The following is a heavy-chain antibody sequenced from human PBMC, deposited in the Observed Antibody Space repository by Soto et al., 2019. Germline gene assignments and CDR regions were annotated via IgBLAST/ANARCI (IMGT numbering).Heavy chain of an antibody. CDR3: AKKVNSGPGSQYFDY. CDR2: FRSSGDDGTT. Sequence: GGSLRLSCVASGFTFSSYSMSWVRQAPGKGLEWVSGFRSSGDDGTTYYADSVKGRFTISRDNSKNTLFLQMNSLRAEDTAIYYCAKKVNSGPGSQYFDYWGQGTLVTVSS. D-gene: IGHD3-10*01. J-gene: IGHJ4*02. V-gene: IGHV3-23*01. CDR1: GFTFSSYS.